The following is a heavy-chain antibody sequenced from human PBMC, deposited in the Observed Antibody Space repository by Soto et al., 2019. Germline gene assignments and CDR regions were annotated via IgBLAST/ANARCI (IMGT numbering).Heavy chain of an antibody. CDR2: INPNSGGT. CDR3: ARDLSSYCGGDCPLGS. J-gene: IGHJ5*02. Sequence: VKVSCKASGYTFTGYYMHWVRQAPGQGLEWMGWINPNSGGTNYAQKFQGRVAMTRDTSISTAYMELSRLRSDDTAVYYCARDLSSYCGGDCPLGSWGQGTLVTSPQ. V-gene: IGHV1-2*02. D-gene: IGHD2-21*02. CDR1: GYTFTGYY.